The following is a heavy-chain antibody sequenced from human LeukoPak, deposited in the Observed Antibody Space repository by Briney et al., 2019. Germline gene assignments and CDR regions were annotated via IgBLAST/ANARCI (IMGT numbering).Heavy chain of an antibody. V-gene: IGHV4-34*01. Sequence: PSETLSLTCAVYGVSFSGYYWSWLRQPPGKGLEWIGEINHSGSTNYNPSLKSRVTISVDTSKNQFSLKLSSVTAADTAVYYCARGYPGRITILGVVIVSSRFDPWGQGTLVTVSS. D-gene: IGHD3-3*01. CDR1: GVSFSGYY. CDR3: ARGYPGRITILGVVIVSSRFDP. J-gene: IGHJ5*02. CDR2: INHSGST.